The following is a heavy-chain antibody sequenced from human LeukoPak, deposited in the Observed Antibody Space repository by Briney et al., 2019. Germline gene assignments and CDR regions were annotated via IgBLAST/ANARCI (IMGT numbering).Heavy chain of an antibody. D-gene: IGHD2-2*01. CDR2: ISSSSSYI. V-gene: IGHV3-21*01. Sequence: GGSLRLYCAASGDTISSYSMNWVRQAPGKGLEWVSSISSSSSYIYYADSVKGRFTISRDNAKNSLYLQMNSLRAEDTAVYYCARDDVGYCSSTSCDLIDYWGQGTLVTVSS. J-gene: IGHJ4*02. CDR1: GDTISSYS. CDR3: ARDDVGYCSSTSCDLIDY.